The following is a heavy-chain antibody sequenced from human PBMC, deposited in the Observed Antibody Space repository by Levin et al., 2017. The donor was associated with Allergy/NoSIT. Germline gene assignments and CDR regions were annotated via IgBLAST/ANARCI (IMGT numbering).Heavy chain of an antibody. Sequence: SCAASGFTFRSYAMHWVRQAPGKGLEWVAVISFDGNNKYYADSVRGRFTISRDNSKNTLDLQMNSLRAEDTAVYYCAKDLARQDPAYFDYWGQGTLVTVSS. D-gene: IGHD2-2*01. CDR1: GFTFRSYA. V-gene: IGHV3-30*18. CDR2: ISFDGNNK. CDR3: AKDLARQDPAYFDY. J-gene: IGHJ4*02.